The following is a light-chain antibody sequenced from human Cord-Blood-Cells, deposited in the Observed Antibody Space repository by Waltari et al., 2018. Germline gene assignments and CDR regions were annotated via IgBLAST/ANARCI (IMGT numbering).Light chain of an antibody. Sequence: QSALTQPASVSGSPGQSITISCTGTSSDVGSYNLVSWYQQHPGKAPKLMIYEVSKRPSGVSKRFSGSQSGNTASLTISGLQAEDEADYYCCSYAGSSTWVFGGGTKLTVL. CDR2: EVS. J-gene: IGLJ2*01. CDR1: SSDVGSYNL. V-gene: IGLV2-23*02. CDR3: CSYAGSSTWV.